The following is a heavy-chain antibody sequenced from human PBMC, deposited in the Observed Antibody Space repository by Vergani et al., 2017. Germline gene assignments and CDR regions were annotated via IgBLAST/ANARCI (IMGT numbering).Heavy chain of an antibody. CDR1: GFTFSSYA. CDR3: AKDYYDSSGYYYFLGINYYYYGMDV. Sequence: EVQLLESGGGLVQPGGSLRLSCAASGFTFSSYAMSWVRQAPGKGLEWVSAISGSGGSTYYADSVKGRFTISRDNSKNTRYLQMNSLRAEDTAVYYCAKDYYDSSGYYYFLGINYYYYGMDVWGQGTTVTVSS. D-gene: IGHD3-22*01. J-gene: IGHJ6*02. CDR2: ISGSGGST. V-gene: IGHV3-23*01.